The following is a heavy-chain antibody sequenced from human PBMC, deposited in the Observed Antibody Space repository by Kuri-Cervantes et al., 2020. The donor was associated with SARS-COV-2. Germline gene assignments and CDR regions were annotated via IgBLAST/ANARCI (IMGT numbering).Heavy chain of an antibody. Sequence: ASVKVSCKASGYTFTSYDINWVRQATGQGLEWMGWMNPNSGNTGYAQKFQGRVTMTRDTSTSTVYMELRSLRSEDTAVYYCAREGTHLSSYYYMDVWGKGTTVTVSS. CDR1: GYTFTSYD. D-gene: IGHD2/OR15-2a*01. V-gene: IGHV1-8*02. J-gene: IGHJ6*03. CDR2: MNPNSGNT. CDR3: AREGTHLSSYYYMDV.